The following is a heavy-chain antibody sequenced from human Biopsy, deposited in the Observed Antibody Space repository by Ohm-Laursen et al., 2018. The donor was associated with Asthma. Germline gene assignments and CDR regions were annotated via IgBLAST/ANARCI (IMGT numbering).Heavy chain of an antibody. J-gene: IGHJ3*01. CDR1: GFAVSRDH. V-gene: IGHV3-53*01. Sequence: LRLSCSASGFAVSRDHMFWVRQAPGKGLEWVSVIYSGGTSRTADSVRGRFTISRDYSKNTLYLQMHSLRAEDAAVYYCVKDTYEDSYGYYTFEVWGQGTMVTVSS. CDR3: VKDTYEDSYGYYTFEV. CDR2: IYSGGTS. D-gene: IGHD3-22*01.